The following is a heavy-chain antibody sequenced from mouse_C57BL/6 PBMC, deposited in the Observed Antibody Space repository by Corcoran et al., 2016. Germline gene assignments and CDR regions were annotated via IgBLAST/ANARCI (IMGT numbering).Heavy chain of an antibody. CDR1: AYTFTTYG. CDR3: ARVPDSSGRFAY. J-gene: IGHJ3*01. CDR2: INTYSGVP. Sequence: QIQLVQSGPELKKPGETVKISCKASAYTFTTYGMSWVKQAPGKGLKWMGWINTYSGVPTYADDFKGRFAFSLETSASTAYLQINNLKNEDTATYFCARVPDSSGRFAYWGQGTLVTVSA. D-gene: IGHD3-2*02. V-gene: IGHV9-3*01.